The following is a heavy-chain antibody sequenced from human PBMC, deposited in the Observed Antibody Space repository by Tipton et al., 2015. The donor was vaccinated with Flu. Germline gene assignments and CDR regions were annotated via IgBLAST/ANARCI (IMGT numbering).Heavy chain of an antibody. Sequence: TLSLTCTVSGGSVSSSDFYWGWVRQPPGKGPEWFGSIFHSGTNYYDLSLQSRVTISLDTSQNQFSLKMKSVTVADTAVYYCTRQVEAATRSSSWGQG. V-gene: IGHV4-39*07. D-gene: IGHD2-15*01. CDR3: TRQVEAATRSSS. CDR2: IFHSGTN. CDR1: GGSVSSSDFY. J-gene: IGHJ4*02.